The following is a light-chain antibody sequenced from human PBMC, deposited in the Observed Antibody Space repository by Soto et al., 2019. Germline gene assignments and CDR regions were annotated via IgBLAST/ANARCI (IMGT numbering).Light chain of an antibody. CDR3: QQYDSSPKT. Sequence: EIVLTQSPGTLSLSPGEGATLSCRASQSVSSSYLAWYQQKPGQAPRLLIYGASSRATGIPARFSGSGSGTDFTLTISRLEPEDFAVYYCQQYDSSPKTFGRGTKVEIK. CDR1: QSVSSSY. J-gene: IGKJ1*01. V-gene: IGKV3-20*01. CDR2: GAS.